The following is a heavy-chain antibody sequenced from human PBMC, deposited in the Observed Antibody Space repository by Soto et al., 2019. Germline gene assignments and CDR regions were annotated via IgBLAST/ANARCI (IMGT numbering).Heavy chain of an antibody. Sequence: SETLSLTCTVSGDSITSGVHYWSWIRQLPGKGLEWIGYIFYSGPTYYNPSLKSRVTISVDTSKNQFSLKLTSVTAEDTALYFCASSSFLRSGDLFHGLDVWGQGTTVTVSS. CDR3: ASSSFLRSGDLFHGLDV. J-gene: IGHJ6*02. CDR2: IFYSGPT. V-gene: IGHV4-31*03. CDR1: GDSITSGVHY. D-gene: IGHD3-10*01.